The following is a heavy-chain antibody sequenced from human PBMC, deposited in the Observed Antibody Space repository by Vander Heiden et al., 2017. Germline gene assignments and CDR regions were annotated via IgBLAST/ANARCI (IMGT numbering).Heavy chain of an antibody. V-gene: IGHV3-23*01. CDR3: AKRIISGTDYFDY. Sequence: DVQLLESGGGLVRPGGSLRLPGAASGVTFSSSAMSWVRQGPGKGLEWVSSISGGGSGTYYADSVTGRFTISRDNSKNTLYLQMNGLRAEDTALYYCAKRIISGTDYFDYWGQGTLVTVSS. D-gene: IGHD5-12*01. CDR1: GVTFSSSA. J-gene: IGHJ4*02. CDR2: ISGGGSGT.